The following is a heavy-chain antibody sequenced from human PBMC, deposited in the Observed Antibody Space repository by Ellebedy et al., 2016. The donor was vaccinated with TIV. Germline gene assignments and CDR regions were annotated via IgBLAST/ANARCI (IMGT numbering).Heavy chain of an antibody. J-gene: IGHJ3*02. CDR1: GFTFSNYE. V-gene: IGHV3-48*03. Sequence: PGGSLRLSCAASGFTFSNYEMNWVRQAPGKGLEWVSSISNSGGTIYYADSVKGRFTISRDNAKSSLHLEMNSLRAEASAVDYCAREGRSELEIPVADAFDIWGQGTMITVSS. D-gene: IGHD3-10*01. CDR3: AREGRSELEIPVADAFDI. CDR2: ISNSGGTI.